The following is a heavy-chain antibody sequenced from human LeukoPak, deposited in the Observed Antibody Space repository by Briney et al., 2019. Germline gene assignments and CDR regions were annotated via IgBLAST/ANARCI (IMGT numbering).Heavy chain of an antibody. CDR1: GFTFSSYA. J-gene: IGHJ5*02. Sequence: GSLRLSCAASGFTFSSYAMHWVRQAPGKGLEWVAVISYDGSNKYYADSVKGRFTISRDNSKNTLYLQMNSLRAEDTAVYYCARDALPRSYYDFWSGLFDPWGQGTLVTVSS. CDR2: ISYDGSNK. CDR3: ARDALPRSYYDFWSGLFDP. V-gene: IGHV3-30-3*01. D-gene: IGHD3-3*01.